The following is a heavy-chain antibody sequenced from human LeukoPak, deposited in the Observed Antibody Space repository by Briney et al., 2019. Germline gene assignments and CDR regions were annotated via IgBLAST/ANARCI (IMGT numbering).Heavy chain of an antibody. Sequence: SVKVSCKASGGTFSSYAISWVRQAPGQGLEWMGGIIPIFGTANYAQKFQGRVTITADESTSTAYMELSSLRSEDTAVYYCARTKVTFVVIPAAMISWFDPWGQGTLVTVSS. CDR3: ARTKVTFVVIPAAMISWFDP. V-gene: IGHV1-69*13. CDR2: IIPIFGTA. D-gene: IGHD2-2*01. J-gene: IGHJ5*02. CDR1: GGTFSSYA.